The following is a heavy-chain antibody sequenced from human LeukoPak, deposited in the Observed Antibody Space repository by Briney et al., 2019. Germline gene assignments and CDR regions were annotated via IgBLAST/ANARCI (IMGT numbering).Heavy chain of an antibody. CDR3: ARDSGLERSEAFDI. D-gene: IGHD1-1*01. J-gene: IGHJ3*02. Sequence: GGSLRLSCAASGFTFSSYGMHWVRQAPGKGLEWVAVIWYDGSNKYYADSVKGRFTISRDNSKNTLYLQMNSLRAEDTAVYYCARDSGLERSEAFDIWGQGTMVTVSS. CDR2: IWYDGSNK. CDR1: GFTFSSYG. V-gene: IGHV3-33*01.